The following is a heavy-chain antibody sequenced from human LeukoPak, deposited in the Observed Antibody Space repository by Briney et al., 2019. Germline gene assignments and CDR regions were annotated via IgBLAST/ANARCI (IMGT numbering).Heavy chain of an antibody. D-gene: IGHD3-22*01. J-gene: IGHJ3*02. V-gene: IGHV3-30-3*01. CDR3: TTTMIVVVIDDAFDI. Sequence: GGSLRLSCAASGFTVSSNYMSWVRQAPGKGLEWVAVISYDGSNKYYADSVKGRFTISRDNSKNTLYLQMNSLRAEDTAVYYCTTTMIVVVIDDAFDIWGQGTMVTVSS. CDR2: ISYDGSNK. CDR1: GFTVSSNY.